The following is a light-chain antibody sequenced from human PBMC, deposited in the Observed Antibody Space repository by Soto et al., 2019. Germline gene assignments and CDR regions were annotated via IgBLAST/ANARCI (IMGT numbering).Light chain of an antibody. J-gene: IGLJ3*02. V-gene: IGLV2-14*03. CDR1: SS. CDR3: TSYTTSLTWV. CDR2: DVS. Sequence: QSALTQPASVSGSPGQSITISCAAASSVSWYQHRAGKAPKLILFDVSSRTSGVSNRFSGSISGNTALLTISGLQAEDEADYYCTSYTTSLTWVFGGGTKVTVL.